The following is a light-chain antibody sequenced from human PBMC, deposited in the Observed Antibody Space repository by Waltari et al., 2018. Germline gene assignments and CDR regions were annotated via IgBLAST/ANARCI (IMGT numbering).Light chain of an antibody. V-gene: IGLV1-44*01. J-gene: IGLJ2*01. CDR3: AAWDDSLNAVK. CDR1: SSNIGSNS. CDR2: SNN. Sequence: QSVLTQPPSASGTPGQRVIISCSGSSSNIGSNSVKWYQQFPGTAPKLIIYSNNDRPSGVPERFSGSKSGTSASLAISGLQSEDEADYYCAAWDDSLNAVKFGGGTKLTVL.